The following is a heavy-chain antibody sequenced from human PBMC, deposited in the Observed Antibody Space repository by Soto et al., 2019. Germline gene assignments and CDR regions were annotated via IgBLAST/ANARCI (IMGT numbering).Heavy chain of an antibody. J-gene: IGHJ4*02. Sequence: TSETLCLTCAVSGGSISSSNWWGWVRQPPGKGLEWIGEIYHSGSTNYNPSLKSRVTISVDTSKNQFSLKLSSVTAADTAVYYCARRQSSSWYGLWGQGTLVTVS. V-gene: IGHV4-4*02. CDR1: GGSISSSNW. CDR2: IYHSGST. D-gene: IGHD6-13*01. CDR3: ARRQSSSWYGL.